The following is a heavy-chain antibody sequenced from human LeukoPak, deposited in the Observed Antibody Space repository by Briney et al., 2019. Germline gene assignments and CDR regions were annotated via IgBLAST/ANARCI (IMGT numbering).Heavy chain of an antibody. CDR1: GGSFSGYY. Sequence: SETLSLTCAVYGGSFSGYYWSWIRQPPGKGLEWIGEINHSGSTNYNPSLKSRVTISVDTSKNQFSLKLSSVTAADTAVYYCARAPPYYDSSGYPFDYWGQGTLVTVSS. D-gene: IGHD3-22*01. V-gene: IGHV4-34*01. CDR2: INHSGST. J-gene: IGHJ4*02. CDR3: ARAPPYYDSSGYPFDY.